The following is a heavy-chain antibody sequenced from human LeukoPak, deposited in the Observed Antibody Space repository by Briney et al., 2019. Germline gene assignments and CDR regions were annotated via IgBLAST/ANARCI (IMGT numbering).Heavy chain of an antibody. D-gene: IGHD2-21*02. J-gene: IGHJ4*02. V-gene: IGHV1-24*01. CDR3: ATLTHDSLNFDY. CDR2: FDPEDGET. Sequence: GASVKVSCKVSGYTLTGLSMHWVRQAPGKGLEWMGGFDPEDGETIYAQKFQGRVTMTEDTSTDTAYMELSSLRSEDTAVYYCATLTHDSLNFDYWGRGTLVTVSS. CDR1: GYTLTGLS.